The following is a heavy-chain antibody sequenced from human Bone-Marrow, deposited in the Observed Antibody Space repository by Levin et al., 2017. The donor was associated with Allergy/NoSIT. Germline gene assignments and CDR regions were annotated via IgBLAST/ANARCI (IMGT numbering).Heavy chain of an antibody. Sequence: GGSLRLSCAASGFTFSSYGMHWVRQAPGKGLEWVAVIWYDGSNKYYADSVKGRFTISRDNSKNTLYLQMNSLRAEDTAVYYCAREYSGYGLGAFDIWGQGTMVTVSS. CDR3: AREYSGYGLGAFDI. V-gene: IGHV3-33*01. J-gene: IGHJ3*02. CDR2: IWYDGSNK. D-gene: IGHD5-12*01. CDR1: GFTFSSYG.